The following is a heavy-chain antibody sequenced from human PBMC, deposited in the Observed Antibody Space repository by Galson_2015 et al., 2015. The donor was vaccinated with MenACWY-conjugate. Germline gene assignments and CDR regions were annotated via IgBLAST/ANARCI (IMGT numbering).Heavy chain of an antibody. Sequence: SVKVSCKASGGTFSSYAISWVRQAPGQGLEWMGRIIPILGIANYAQKFQGRVTITADKSTSTVYMELSSLRSEDTAVYYCARVAPYCTNGVCLSFNGMDVWGQGTTVTVSS. CDR3: ARVAPYCTNGVCLSFNGMDV. V-gene: IGHV1-69*04. CDR1: GGTFSSYA. D-gene: IGHD2-8*01. CDR2: IIPILGIA. J-gene: IGHJ6*02.